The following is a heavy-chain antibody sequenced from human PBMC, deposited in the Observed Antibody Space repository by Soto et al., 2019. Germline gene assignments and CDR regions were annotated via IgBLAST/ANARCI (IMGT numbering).Heavy chain of an antibody. CDR3: EKERVLELPLYFRY. J-gene: IGHJ4*01. Sequence: GSPRLCCAASWFTISCYVMSVVPHPPGKRLEWVSAISGSGGSTYYADSGKGRFTISRDNSENTLYVQMNSLSAEDTAVYHCEKERVLELPLYFRYLGPGTLGTVSP. CDR2: ISGSGGST. CDR1: WFTISCYV. D-gene: IGHD3-3*01. V-gene: IGHV3-23*01.